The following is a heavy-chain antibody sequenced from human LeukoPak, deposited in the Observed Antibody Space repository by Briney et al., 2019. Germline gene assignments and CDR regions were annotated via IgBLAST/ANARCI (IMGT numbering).Heavy chain of an antibody. Sequence: KPSETLSLTCTVSSASLSSYYWSWIRQPPGEVLEWIGSTYYSGSTNYNPTLKSRVTISVDTSKNQFSLKLSSMTAADTAVYYCARRGANSGSYSHFDLWGRGTLVTVSS. V-gene: IGHV4-59*01. CDR1: SASLSSYY. CDR3: ARRGANSGSYSHFDL. CDR2: TYYSGST. J-gene: IGHJ2*01. D-gene: IGHD1-26*01.